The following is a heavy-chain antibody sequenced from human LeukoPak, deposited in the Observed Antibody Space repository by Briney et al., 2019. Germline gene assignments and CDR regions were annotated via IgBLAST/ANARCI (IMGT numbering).Heavy chain of an antibody. D-gene: IGHD3-10*02. CDR3: AELGITMIGGV. Sequence: GTLRLSCAASGFTFDDYGMSWVRQAPGKGLEWVSGINWNGGSTGYADSVKGRFTISRDNAKNSLYLQMNSLRAEDTAVYYCAELGITMIGGVWGKGTTVTISS. V-gene: IGHV3-20*04. J-gene: IGHJ6*04. CDR1: GFTFDDYG. CDR2: INWNGGST.